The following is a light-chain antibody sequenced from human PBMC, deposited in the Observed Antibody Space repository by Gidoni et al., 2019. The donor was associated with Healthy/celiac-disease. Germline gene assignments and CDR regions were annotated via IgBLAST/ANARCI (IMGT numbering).Light chain of an antibody. V-gene: IGLV3-19*01. CDR2: GKN. Sequence: SSELTQAPAVSVALGQTVRTPCQGDSLRSYYASWYQQKPGQAPVLVIYGKNNRPAGIPDRFSGSSSGNTASLTSTGAQAEDEADYYCNSRDSSGNHWVFGGGTKLTVL. J-gene: IGLJ3*02. CDR3: NSRDSSGNHWV. CDR1: SLRSYY.